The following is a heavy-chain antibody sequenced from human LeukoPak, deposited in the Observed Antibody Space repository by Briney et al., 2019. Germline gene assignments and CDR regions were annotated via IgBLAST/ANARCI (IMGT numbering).Heavy chain of an antibody. V-gene: IGHV3-21*01. J-gene: IGHJ6*02. Sequence: GGSLRLSCAASGFTFSSYSMNWVRQAPGKGLEWVSSISSSSSYIYYADSVKGRFTISRDNAKNSLYLQMNSLRAEDTAVYYCARDRARFLEWSPLYYGMDVWGQGATVTVSS. D-gene: IGHD3-3*01. CDR1: GFTFSSYS. CDR2: ISSSSSYI. CDR3: ARDRARFLEWSPLYYGMDV.